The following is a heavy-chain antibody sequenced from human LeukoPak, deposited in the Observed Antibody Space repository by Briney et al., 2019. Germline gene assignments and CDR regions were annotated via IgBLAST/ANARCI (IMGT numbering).Heavy chain of an antibody. J-gene: IGHJ3*02. Sequence: ASVKVSCKASGYTFTGYYMHWVRQAPGQGLEWMGWINPNSGGTNYAQKFQGWVTMTRDTSISTAYMELSRLRSDDTAVYYCARVQTHYYDSSGYFGAFDIWGQGTMVTVSS. CDR1: GYTFTGYY. CDR3: ARVQTHYYDSSGYFGAFDI. V-gene: IGHV1-2*04. D-gene: IGHD3-22*01. CDR2: INPNSGGT.